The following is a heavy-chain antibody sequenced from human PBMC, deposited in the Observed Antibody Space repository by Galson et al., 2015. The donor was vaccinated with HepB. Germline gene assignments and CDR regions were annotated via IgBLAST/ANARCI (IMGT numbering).Heavy chain of an antibody. V-gene: IGHV6-1*01. D-gene: IGHD3-9*01. CDR1: GDSVSSNSAA. CDR2: TYYRSKWYN. J-gene: IGHJ4*02. Sequence: CPISGDSVSSNSAAWYWIRQSPSRGLEWLGRTYYRSKWYNDYALSVKSRITINPDTSKNQFSLQLNSVTPEDTAVYYCARAPNPYYDILTGYDHFYYWGQGTLVTVSS. CDR3: ARAPNPYYDILTGYDHFYY.